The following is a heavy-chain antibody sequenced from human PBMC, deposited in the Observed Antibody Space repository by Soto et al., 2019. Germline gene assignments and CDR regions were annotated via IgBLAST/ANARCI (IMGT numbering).Heavy chain of an antibody. J-gene: IGHJ6*02. V-gene: IGHV1-8*01. CDR1: GYTFTSYD. Sequence: ASVKVSCKASGYTFTSYDINWVRQATGQGLEWMGWMNPNSGNTGYAQKFQGRVTMTRNTSISTAYMELSSLRSEDTAVYYCARACSSTSCYEYYYYGMDVWGQGTTVTVSS. CDR3: ARACSSTSCYEYYYYGMDV. D-gene: IGHD2-2*01. CDR2: MNPNSGNT.